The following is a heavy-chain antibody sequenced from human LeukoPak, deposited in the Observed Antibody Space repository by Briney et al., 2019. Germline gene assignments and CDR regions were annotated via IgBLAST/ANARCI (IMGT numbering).Heavy chain of an antibody. Sequence: ASVKVSCKASGYTFTGYYIHWVRQAPGQGLEWMGWINPHSGGTNYAQKFQGGVTMTRDTSITTAYMELSSLRSEDTAVYYCARDPPSIRHDWFDPWGQGTLVTVSS. V-gene: IGHV1-2*02. CDR1: GYTFTGYY. CDR3: ARDPPSIRHDWFDP. J-gene: IGHJ5*02. CDR2: INPHSGGT. D-gene: IGHD2/OR15-2a*01.